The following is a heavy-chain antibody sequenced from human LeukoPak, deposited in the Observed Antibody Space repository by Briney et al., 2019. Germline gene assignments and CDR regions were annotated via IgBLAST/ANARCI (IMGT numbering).Heavy chain of an antibody. CDR1: GGSISSYY. CDR3: ARALWLRWFDP. D-gene: IGHD3-10*01. CDR2: IYYSGST. V-gene: IGHV4-59*08. J-gene: IGHJ5*02. Sequence: SETLSLTCTVSGGSISSYYWSWIRRPPGKGLEWIGYIYYSGSTNYNPSLKSRVTISVDTSKNQFSLKLSSVTAADTAVYYCARALWLRWFDPWGQGTLVTVSS.